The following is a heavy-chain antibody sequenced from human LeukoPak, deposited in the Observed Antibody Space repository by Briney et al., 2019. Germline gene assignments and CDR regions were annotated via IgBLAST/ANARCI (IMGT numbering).Heavy chain of an antibody. V-gene: IGHV1-2*02. D-gene: IGHD6-6*01. J-gene: IGHJ4*02. CDR3: ARDPSIAARPDDGY. CDR1: GYTFTGYY. CDR2: INRNSGGT. Sequence: ASVKVSCKASGYTFTGYYMHWVRQAPGQGLEWMGWINRNSGGTNYAQKCQGRVTMTRDTSISTAYMELSRLRSDDTAVYYCARDPSIAARPDDGYWGQGTLVTVSS.